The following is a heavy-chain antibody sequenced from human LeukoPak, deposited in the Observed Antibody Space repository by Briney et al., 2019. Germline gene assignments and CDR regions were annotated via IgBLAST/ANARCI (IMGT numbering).Heavy chain of an antibody. Sequence: KSGGSLRLSCVASGFTFSHYSMNWVRQAPGKGLEWVSSIRFTGSYIYYADSVKGRFTISRDDAKNLLSLQMISLRAEDTAVYYCTRAGSRRDGYNSDYWGQGTLVTVSS. V-gene: IGHV3-21*01. CDR3: TRAGSRRDGYNSDY. CDR2: IRFTGSYI. D-gene: IGHD5-24*01. J-gene: IGHJ4*02. CDR1: GFTFSHYS.